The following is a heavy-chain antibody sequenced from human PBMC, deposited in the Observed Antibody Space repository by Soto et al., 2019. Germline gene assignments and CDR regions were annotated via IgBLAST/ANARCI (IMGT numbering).Heavy chain of an antibody. J-gene: IGHJ5*02. CDR1: GGSFSGYY. V-gene: IGHV4-34*01. CDR3: ARAFSTVTKYNWSDP. Sequence: QVQLQQWGAGLLKPSETLSLTCAGYGGSFSGYYWSWIRQPPGKGLEWIGEINHSGSTNYNPSLNARVTITVDTSKNKFSLTLSSVTAADTAVYYCARAFSTVTKYNWSDPCGQGTLVTVSS. D-gene: IGHD4-17*01. CDR2: INHSGST.